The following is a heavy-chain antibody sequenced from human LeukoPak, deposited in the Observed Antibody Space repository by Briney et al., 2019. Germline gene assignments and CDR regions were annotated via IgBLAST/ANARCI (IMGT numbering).Heavy chain of an antibody. Sequence: SVKVSCKASGFTFTSSAIQWVRQARGQRLEWIGWIVVGSGNTNYAQKFQERVTITRDMSTSTAYMELSSLRSEDTAVYYCAADQGGDYYGSGSYYGYWGQGTLVTVSS. CDR3: AADQGGDYYGSGSYYGY. V-gene: IGHV1-58*02. CDR1: GFTFTSSA. J-gene: IGHJ4*02. CDR2: IVVGSGNT. D-gene: IGHD3-10*01.